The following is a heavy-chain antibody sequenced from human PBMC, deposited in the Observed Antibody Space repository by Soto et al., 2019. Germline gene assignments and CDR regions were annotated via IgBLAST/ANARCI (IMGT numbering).Heavy chain of an antibody. V-gene: IGHV4-34*01. CDR1: GGSFSGYY. CDR3: ARGIGYCSSINCYSSRRLRFDS. D-gene: IGHD2-2*01. Sequence: QVQLQQWGAGLLKPSETLSLTCAVYGGSFSGYYWTWIRQSPEKGLEWIGEVNHSGTTYYNPSLKTRVTISEHTPKNQFSLTMSSVTAADTAVYYCARGIGYCSSINCYSSRRLRFDSWGQGTLVTVSS. J-gene: IGHJ4*02. CDR2: VNHSGTT.